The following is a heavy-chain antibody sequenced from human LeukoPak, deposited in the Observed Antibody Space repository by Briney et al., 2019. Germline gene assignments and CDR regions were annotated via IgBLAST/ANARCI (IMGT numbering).Heavy chain of an antibody. Sequence: SVKVSFKVSGGTFSSYAISWVRQAPGQGLEWMGRIIPILGIANYAQKFQGRVTITADKSTSTAYMELSSLRSEDTAVYYCARDEAGYSSGWGQGTLVTVSS. V-gene: IGHV1-69*04. D-gene: IGHD6-19*01. CDR2: IIPILGIA. CDR1: GGTFSSYA. CDR3: ARDEAGYSSG. J-gene: IGHJ4*02.